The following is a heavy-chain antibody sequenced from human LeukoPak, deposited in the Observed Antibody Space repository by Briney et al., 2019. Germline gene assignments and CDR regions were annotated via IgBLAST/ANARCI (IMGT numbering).Heavy chain of an antibody. CDR2: IIPIFGTT. Sequence: ASVKVSCKASGGTLNTYTITWVRQAPGQGFEWMGGIIPIFGTTNYAQKFQGRVTITADESTSTAYMELTSLRSGDTAVYFCAKDSYVDSGYCYYWGQGTLVTVSS. CDR3: AKDSYVDSGYCYY. J-gene: IGHJ4*02. D-gene: IGHD3-22*01. CDR1: GGTLNTYT. V-gene: IGHV1-69*13.